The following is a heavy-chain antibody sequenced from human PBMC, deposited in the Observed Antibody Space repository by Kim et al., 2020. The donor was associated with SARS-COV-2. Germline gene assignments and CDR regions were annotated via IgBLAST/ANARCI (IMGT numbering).Heavy chain of an antibody. D-gene: IGHD6-13*01. J-gene: IGHJ6*02. Sequence: KSRVTISVSTPKNQFSLKLSSVTAADTAVYYCARHKTAAGTYYYYYGMDVWGQGTTVTVSS. CDR3: ARHKTAAGTYYYYYGMDV. V-gene: IGHV4-39*01.